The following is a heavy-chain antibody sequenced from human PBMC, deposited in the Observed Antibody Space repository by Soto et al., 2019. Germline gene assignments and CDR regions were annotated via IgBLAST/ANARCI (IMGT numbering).Heavy chain of an antibody. Sequence: GGSLRLSCAASGFTFSSYAMHWVRQAPGKGLEYVSAISSNGGSTYYANSVKGRSTISRDNSKNTLYLQMGSLRAEDTAVYYCARVPAPWGQGTLVTVSS. V-gene: IGHV3-64*01. CDR2: ISSNGGST. J-gene: IGHJ5*02. CDR3: ARVPAP. CDR1: GFTFSSYA.